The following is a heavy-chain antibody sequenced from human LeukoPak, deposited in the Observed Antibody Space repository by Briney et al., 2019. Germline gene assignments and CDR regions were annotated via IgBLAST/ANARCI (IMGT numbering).Heavy chain of an antibody. CDR3: AKRADPSIAARDYYYYYGMDV. CDR2: ISGGGGST. CDR1: GFTFSSYA. J-gene: IGHJ6*02. D-gene: IGHD6-6*01. Sequence: GGSLRLSCAASGFTFSSYAMSWVRQAPGKGLEWVSAISGGGGSTYYADSVRGRFTISRDNSKNTLYLQMNSLRAEDTAVYYCAKRADPSIAARDYYYYYGMDVWGQGTTVTVSS. V-gene: IGHV3-23*01.